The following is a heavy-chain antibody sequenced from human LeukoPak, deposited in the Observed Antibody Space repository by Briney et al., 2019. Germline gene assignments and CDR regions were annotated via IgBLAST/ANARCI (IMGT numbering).Heavy chain of an antibody. CDR3: ATDPLDGAFDI. J-gene: IGHJ3*02. V-gene: IGHV4-61*02. Sequence: SQTLSLTCTVSGGSISSGSYYWSWTRQPAGKGLEWIGRIYTSGSTNYNPSLKSRVTISVDTSKNQFSLKLSSVTAADTAVYYCATDPLDGAFDIWGQGTMVTVSS. CDR2: IYTSGST. D-gene: IGHD5-24*01. CDR1: GGSISSGSYY.